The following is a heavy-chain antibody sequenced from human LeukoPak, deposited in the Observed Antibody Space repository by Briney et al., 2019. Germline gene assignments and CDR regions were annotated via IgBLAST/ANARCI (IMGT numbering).Heavy chain of an antibody. J-gene: IGHJ4*02. CDR1: GYTFPSYF. D-gene: IGHD6-6*01. CDR2: INPTGGST. V-gene: IGHV1-46*01. Sequence: ASVKVSCKASGYTFPSYFMHWVRQAPGQGLEWMGIINPTGGSTTYAQKFQGRVTMTRGTSTSTVYMELSSLRSDDTAVYYCARTAARRFDHWGQGTLVTVSS. CDR3: ARTAARRFDH.